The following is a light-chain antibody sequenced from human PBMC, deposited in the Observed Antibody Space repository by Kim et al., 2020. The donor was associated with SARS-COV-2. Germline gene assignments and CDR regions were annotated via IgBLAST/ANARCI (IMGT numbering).Light chain of an antibody. CDR2: DAS. J-gene: IGKJ2*03. CDR1: QSIITW. CDR3: QQYNSFSS. Sequence: LSASAWYRLTITCRSIQSIITWLTWYQQKPGKAPKLLSSDASILQTGVPPRFSGGGSGGDFTLTISNLQPDDFATYYCQQYNSFSSFGQGTKLEI. V-gene: IGKV1-5*01.